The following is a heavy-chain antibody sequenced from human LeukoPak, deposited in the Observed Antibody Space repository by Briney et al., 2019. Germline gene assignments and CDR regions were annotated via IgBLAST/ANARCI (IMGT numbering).Heavy chain of an antibody. J-gene: IGHJ4*02. CDR3: AKDRGDILTGYYMGY. Sequence: PGGSLRLSCAASGFTFSSYAMSWVRQAPGKGLEWVSAISGSGGGPFYADSVKGRFTISRDNSKNTLYLQMNSLRAEDTAVYYCAKDRGDILTGYYMGYWGQGTLVTVSS. D-gene: IGHD3-9*01. CDR2: ISGSGGGP. CDR1: GFTFSSYA. V-gene: IGHV3-23*01.